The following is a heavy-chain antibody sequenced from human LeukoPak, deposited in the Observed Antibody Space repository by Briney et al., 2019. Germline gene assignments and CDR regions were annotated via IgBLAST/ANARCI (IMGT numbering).Heavy chain of an antibody. Sequence: SETLSLTCTVSGDSISSYYWSWIRQPPGKGLEWIGYIYHSGSTNYNPSLKSRVTISIDTSKNQFSLKLSSVTAADTAVYYCARGVVITFGGAADYWGQGTLVTVSS. CDR2: IYHSGST. V-gene: IGHV4-59*01. CDR1: GDSISSYY. D-gene: IGHD3-16*01. J-gene: IGHJ4*02. CDR3: ARGVVITFGGAADY.